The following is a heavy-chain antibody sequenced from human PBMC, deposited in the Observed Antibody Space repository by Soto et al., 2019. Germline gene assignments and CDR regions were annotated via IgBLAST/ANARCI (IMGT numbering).Heavy chain of an antibody. CDR3: ARVRISGPSDCAELDY. J-gene: IGHJ4*02. CDR1: GYSFPTYY. V-gene: IGHV1-46*01. Sequence: QVQLVQSGAEVKKPGASVKVSCKTSGYSFPTYYMHWVRQAPGQGLEWMGIINPGDGSTSYTQIFQGRITMTSDTSTSTVYMELNSLRPEDTAVYYCARVRISGPSDCAELDYWGQGTLVTVSS. CDR2: INPGDGST. D-gene: IGHD2-15*01.